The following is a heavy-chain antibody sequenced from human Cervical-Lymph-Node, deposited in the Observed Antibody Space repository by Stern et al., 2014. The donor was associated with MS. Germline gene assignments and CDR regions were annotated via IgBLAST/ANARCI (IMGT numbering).Heavy chain of an antibody. J-gene: IGHJ5*02. D-gene: IGHD3-3*01. CDR1: GYTFTGYY. CDR3: ARGNYDFWSGGSDNYFDP. Sequence: VQLVQSGAEVKNPGASVKVSCKASGYTFTGYYIHWVRQAPGKGLEWMGWMNPSSGGTDYAQEFKGRVTMTGDTSISTASMQLSSLTSDDTAVYYCARGNYDFWSGGSDNYFDPWGQGTLVTVSS. CDR2: MNPSSGGT. V-gene: IGHV1-2*02.